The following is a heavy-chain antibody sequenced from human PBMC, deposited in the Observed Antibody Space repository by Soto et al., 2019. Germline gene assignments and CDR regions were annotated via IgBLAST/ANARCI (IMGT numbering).Heavy chain of an antibody. J-gene: IGHJ4*02. CDR3: AMGWYTMETAPYVD. D-gene: IGHD6-19*01. CDR2: IYYSGRT. V-gene: IGHV4-31*03. CDR1: GGSISSGGYY. Sequence: QVQLQESGPGLVKPSQTLSLTCTVSGGSISSGGYYWSWIRQPPGKGLEWIGCIYYSGRTYYNPAPKIRITVSVDTSKNRFPLKLNSVTAADTAVCYWAMGWYTMETAPYVDWGQGTGVTVSS.